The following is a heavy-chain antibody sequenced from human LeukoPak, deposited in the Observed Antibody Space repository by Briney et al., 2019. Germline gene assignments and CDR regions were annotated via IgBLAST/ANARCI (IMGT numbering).Heavy chain of an antibody. Sequence: GGSLRLSCAASGFTFSVYWMTWLRQAPAKGLEWVATIDQYGGQQYYVDSVKGRFTISRDNAENSLFLQMNSLRADDTAVYYCAIEVWFRADSWGQGTLVTVSS. CDR3: AIEVWFRADS. CDR1: GFTFSVYW. J-gene: IGHJ4*02. CDR2: IDQYGGQQ. V-gene: IGHV3-7*05. D-gene: IGHD3-10*01.